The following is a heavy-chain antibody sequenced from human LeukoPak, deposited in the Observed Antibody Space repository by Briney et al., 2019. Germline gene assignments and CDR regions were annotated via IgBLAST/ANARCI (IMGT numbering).Heavy chain of an antibody. CDR2: LSWSGNTL. CDR3: TKDRIVLTVYALDV. CDR1: GFIFKKHA. J-gene: IGHJ4*02. Sequence: GGSLRLSCAASGFIFKKHAMSWVRQAPGKGLEGVATLSWSGNTLSYGDSVKGRFTISRDNAKNTAYLQLNNLRAHDSVLLFGTKDRIVLTVYALDVWGQGTLVTVSS. D-gene: IGHD2-8*01. V-gene: IGHV3-23*01.